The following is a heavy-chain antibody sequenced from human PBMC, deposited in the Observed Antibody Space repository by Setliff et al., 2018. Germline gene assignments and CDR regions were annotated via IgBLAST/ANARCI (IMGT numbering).Heavy chain of an antibody. CDR1: DYAFVSYG. CDR2: ISAYTGKA. CDR3: ARAPRLEWVLPTFDY. V-gene: IGHV1-18*01. J-gene: IGHJ4*02. Sequence: GASVQVSCKASDYAFVSYGLSWMRQAPGQGLEWLGWISAYTGKADYAHNFQDRLTMTTDTSTNTAYMELRSLTSDDTAVYFCARAPRLEWVLPTFDYWGQGTPVTVSS. D-gene: IGHD3-3*01.